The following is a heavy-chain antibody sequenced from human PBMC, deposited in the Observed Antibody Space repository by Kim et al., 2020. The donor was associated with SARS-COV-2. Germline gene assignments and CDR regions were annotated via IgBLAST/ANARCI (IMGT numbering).Heavy chain of an antibody. CDR2: IYYSGST. J-gene: IGHJ5*02. CDR1: GGSISSYY. V-gene: IGHV4-59*13. CDR3: ARVKVGRRGFFDP. D-gene: IGHD1-26*01. Sequence: SETLSLTCTVSGGSISSYYWSWIRQPPGKGLEWIGYIYYSGSTNYNPSLKSRVTISVDTSKNQFSLKLSSVTAADTAVYYCARVKVGRRGFFDPWGQGTLVTVSS.